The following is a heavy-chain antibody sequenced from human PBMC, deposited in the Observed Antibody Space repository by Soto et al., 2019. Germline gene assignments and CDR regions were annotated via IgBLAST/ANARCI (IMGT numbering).Heavy chain of an antibody. CDR1: GGSFSGYY. J-gene: IGHJ4*02. CDR2: INHSGST. V-gene: IGHV4-34*01. D-gene: IGHD5-18*01. CDR3: ARGPEWIQLWSRGFDY. Sequence: SETLSLTCAVNGGSFSGYYWSWIRQPPGKGLEWIGEINHSGSTNYNPSLKSRVTISVDTSKNQFSLKLSSVTAADTAVYYCARGPEWIQLWSRGFDYWGQGTLVTVS.